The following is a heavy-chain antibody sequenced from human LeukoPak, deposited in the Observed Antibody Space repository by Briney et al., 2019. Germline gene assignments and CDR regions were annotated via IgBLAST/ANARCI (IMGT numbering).Heavy chain of an antibody. Sequence: PGGSLRLSCAASGFTVSSNYMSWVRQAPGKGLEWVSVIYSCGSTYYADSVKGRFTISRDNSKNTLYLQMNSLRAEDTAVYYCAREYLRSQLRVDAFDIWGQGTMVTVSS. CDR2: IYSCGST. J-gene: IGHJ3*02. CDR1: GFTVSSNY. CDR3: AREYLRSQLRVDAFDI. D-gene: IGHD2-2*01. V-gene: IGHV3-66*01.